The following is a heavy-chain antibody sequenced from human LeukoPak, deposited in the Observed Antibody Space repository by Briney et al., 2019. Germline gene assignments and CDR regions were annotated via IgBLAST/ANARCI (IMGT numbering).Heavy chain of an antibody. CDR2: ISWNSGSI. V-gene: IGHV3-9*03. D-gene: IGHD2-8*01. CDR3: AKGSCTNGVCYLHY. Sequence: PGRSLRLSCAASGFTFDDYAMHWVRQAPGKGLEWVSGISWNSGSIGYADSVKGRFTISRDNAKNSLYLQMNSLRAEDMALYYCAKGSCTNGVCYLHYWGQGTLVTVSS. J-gene: IGHJ4*02. CDR1: GFTFDDYA.